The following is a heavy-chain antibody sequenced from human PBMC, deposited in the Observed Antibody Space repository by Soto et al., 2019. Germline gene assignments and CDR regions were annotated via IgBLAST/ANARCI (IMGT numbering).Heavy chain of an antibody. V-gene: IGHV1-69*12. Sequence: QVQLVQSGAEVKKPGSSVNVSCKASGGTFSSYAISWVRQAPGQGLEWMGGIIPIFGTANYAQKCQGRVTITAHESVSTACMGLSSLGSEDTAVYYCARPIHDYYDSSCQSACFDPWGQGTLVTVSS. J-gene: IGHJ5*02. CDR3: ARPIHDYYDSSCQSACFDP. CDR2: IIPIFGTA. CDR1: GGTFSSYA. D-gene: IGHD3-22*01.